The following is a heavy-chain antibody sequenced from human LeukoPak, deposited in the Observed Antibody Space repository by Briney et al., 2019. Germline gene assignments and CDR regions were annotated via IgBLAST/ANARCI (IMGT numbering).Heavy chain of an antibody. CDR2: IYYSGST. J-gene: IGHJ4*02. D-gene: IGHD6-13*01. Sequence: SETLSLTCTVSGGSISSYYWNWIRQPPGKGLEWIGNIYYSGSTNYNPSLKSRVTISVDTSKNQFSLKLSSVTAADTAAYYCARHRGSSWNYFDYWGQGTLVTVSS. CDR1: GGSISSYY. V-gene: IGHV4-59*08. CDR3: ARHRGSSWNYFDY.